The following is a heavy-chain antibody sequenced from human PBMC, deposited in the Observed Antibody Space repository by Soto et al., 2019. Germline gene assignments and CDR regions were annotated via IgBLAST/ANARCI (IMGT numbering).Heavy chain of an antibody. CDR2: INNAGTT. Sequence: EVQRVESGGTLVQPGGSLKLSCAASGFDSSVNCMTWVRQAPGKGLEWVTAINNAGTTFYADSVKGRFSISRDDSKNTLYLQMNSLRVEDTAMYYCVRENYYYGMDVWGQGTAVTVSS. CDR1: GFDSSVNC. V-gene: IGHV3-66*01. J-gene: IGHJ6*02. CDR3: VRENYYYGMDV.